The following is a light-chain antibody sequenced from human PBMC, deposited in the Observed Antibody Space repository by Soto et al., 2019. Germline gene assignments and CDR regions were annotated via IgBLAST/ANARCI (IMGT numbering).Light chain of an antibody. V-gene: IGLV2-14*01. CDR3: SSYRSSNTLEV. Sequence: QSVLTQPASVSGSPGQSITVSCTGISSDPGDYHHVSWYQQYPGEAPKLMIYEVSNRPSGVSNRFSGSKSGNTASLTISGLQAEDEADYYCSSYRSSNTLEVFGTGTKLTVL. J-gene: IGLJ1*01. CDR2: EVS. CDR1: SSDPGDYHH.